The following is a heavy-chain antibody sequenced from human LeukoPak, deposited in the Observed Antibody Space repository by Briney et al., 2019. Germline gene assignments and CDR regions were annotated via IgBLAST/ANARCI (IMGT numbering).Heavy chain of an antibody. Sequence: SETLSLTCTVSDYSISSGYGYYWGWIRQPPGKGLEWIGNIYHSGITYYNHFNSSLKSRVTISVDTSKNQFSLKLSSVTAADTAVYCCARHVSGYYDAFDIWGQGTMVTVSS. V-gene: IGHV4-39*01. D-gene: IGHD3-9*01. CDR1: DYSISSGYGYY. CDR2: IYHSGIT. CDR3: ARHVSGYYDAFDI. J-gene: IGHJ3*02.